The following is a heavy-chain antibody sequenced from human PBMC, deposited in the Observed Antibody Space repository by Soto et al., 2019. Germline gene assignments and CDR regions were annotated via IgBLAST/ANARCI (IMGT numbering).Heavy chain of an antibody. J-gene: IGHJ5*02. CDR3: ARVVPGAEDWLGP. CDR2: ISLYSDGT. Sequence: RASVKVSCKTSGYTFSNYGITWVRQAPGQPLEWLGWISLYSDGTNYAQKFQGRVSMTTDTSTTTAYMELRSLRSDDTAVYYCARVVPGAEDWLGPWGQGTLVTVYS. D-gene: IGHD2-2*01. CDR1: GYTFSNYG. V-gene: IGHV1-18*01.